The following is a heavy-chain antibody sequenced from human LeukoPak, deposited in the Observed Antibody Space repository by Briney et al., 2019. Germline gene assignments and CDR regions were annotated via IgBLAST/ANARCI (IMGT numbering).Heavy chain of an antibody. J-gene: IGHJ3*02. Sequence: GGSLRLSCVASGFTFSSFAMHWVRQTPGKGLEWVAVISYDGSNKYYADSVQGRFTISRDNSKNTLYLQMGSLRVEDMAVYYCARAFTWGSMFAGFDIWGQGTMVTVSS. D-gene: IGHD3-10*02. CDR1: GFTFSSFA. CDR3: ARAFTWGSMFAGFDI. V-gene: IGHV3-30*14. CDR2: ISYDGSNK.